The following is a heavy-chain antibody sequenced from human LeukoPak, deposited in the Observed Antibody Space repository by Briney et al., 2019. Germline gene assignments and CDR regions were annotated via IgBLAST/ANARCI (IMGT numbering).Heavy chain of an antibody. CDR3: ARDHCSGGSCSLDYYYGMDV. V-gene: IGHV1-18*01. Sequence: GASVKVSCKSSGYTFTSYGISWVRQAPGQGLEGMGWISAYNGNTNYAQKLQGRVTMTTDTSTSTAYMELRSLRSDDAAVYYCARDHCSGGSCSLDYYYGMDVWGQGTTVTVSS. D-gene: IGHD2-15*01. J-gene: IGHJ6*02. CDR2: ISAYNGNT. CDR1: GYTFTSYG.